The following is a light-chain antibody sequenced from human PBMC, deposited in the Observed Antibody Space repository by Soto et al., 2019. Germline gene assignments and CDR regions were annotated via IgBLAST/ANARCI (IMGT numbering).Light chain of an antibody. CDR3: YSYSGSTTPIL. CDR2: DVT. V-gene: IGLV2-14*01. J-gene: IGLJ2*01. CDR1: SSDIGGYNY. Sequence: QSALTQPASVSGSPGQSITISCTGSSSDIGGYNYVSWYQQHPGKAPKLIIYDVTSRPSGLSYRFAASKSGSTASLTIDGLQPDDEDDYYCYSYSGSTTPILFGGGTKLTVL.